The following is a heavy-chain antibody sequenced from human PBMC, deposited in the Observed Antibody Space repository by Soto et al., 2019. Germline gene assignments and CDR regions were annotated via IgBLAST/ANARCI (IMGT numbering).Heavy chain of an antibody. J-gene: IGHJ6*02. CDR3: ARPSRYFDWSYYGMDV. Sequence: GESLKISCKGSGYSFTSYWISWVRQMPGKGLEWMGRIDPSDSYTNYSPSFQGHVTISADKSISTAYLQWSSLKASDTAMYYCARPSRYFDWSYYGMDVWGQGTTVTVSS. D-gene: IGHD3-9*01. CDR1: GYSFTSYW. CDR2: IDPSDSYT. V-gene: IGHV5-10-1*01.